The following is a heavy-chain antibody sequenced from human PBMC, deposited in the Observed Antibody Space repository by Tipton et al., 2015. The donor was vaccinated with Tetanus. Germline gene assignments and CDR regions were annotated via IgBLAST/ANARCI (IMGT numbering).Heavy chain of an antibody. CDR3: ARELLNSERVMGRWFDP. V-gene: IGHV4-31*03. Sequence: TLSLTCTVSGGSISSGGYYWSWIRQHPGKGLEWIGYIYYSGSTYYNPSLKSRVTISVDTSKNQFSLKLSSVTAADTAVYYCARELLNSERVMGRWFDPWGQGTLVTVSS. CDR1: GGSISSGGYY. J-gene: IGHJ5*02. CDR2: IYYSGST. D-gene: IGHD3-10*01.